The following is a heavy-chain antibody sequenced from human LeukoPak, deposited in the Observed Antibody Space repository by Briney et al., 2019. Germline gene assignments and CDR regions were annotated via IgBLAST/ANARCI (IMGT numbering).Heavy chain of an antibody. CDR2: ISGYNGNT. CDR3: ARGSPYGDYIFDY. CDR1: GYTFTSYG. J-gene: IGHJ4*02. Sequence: AASVKVSCKASGYTFTSYGISWVRQAPGQGLEWMGWISGYNGNTNYAEKFPGRVTITSDTSTSTAYMELRSLRSDDTAVYNCARGSPYGDYIFDYWGQGTLVTVSS. D-gene: IGHD4-17*01. V-gene: IGHV1-18*01.